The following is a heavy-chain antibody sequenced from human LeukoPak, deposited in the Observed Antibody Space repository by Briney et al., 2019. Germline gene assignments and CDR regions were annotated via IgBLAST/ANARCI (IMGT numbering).Heavy chain of an antibody. CDR3: ASSLRRIVGATGVDY. Sequence: GSLRLSCAASGFTFSSYGMHWVRQAPGTGLEWVAVIWYDGSNKYYADSVKGRFTISRDNSKNTLYLQMNSLRAEDTAVYYCASSLRRIVGATGVDYWGQGTLVTVSS. J-gene: IGHJ4*02. CDR1: GFTFSSYG. CDR2: IWYDGSNK. V-gene: IGHV3-33*01. D-gene: IGHD1-26*01.